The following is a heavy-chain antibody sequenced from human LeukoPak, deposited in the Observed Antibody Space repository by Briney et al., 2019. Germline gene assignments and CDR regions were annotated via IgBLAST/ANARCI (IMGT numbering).Heavy chain of an antibody. D-gene: IGHD3-22*01. CDR2: ISSSGSTI. V-gene: IGHV3-11*04. CDR1: GFAFSDYY. CDR3: ARDPYYYDSSGYPSTYGFDY. Sequence: GGSLRLSCAASGFAFSDYYMSWIRQAPGKGLEWVSYISSSGSTIYYADSVRGRFTISRDYGKNSLYLQMNSLRAEDTAVYYCARDPYYYDSSGYPSTYGFDYWGQGALVTVSS. J-gene: IGHJ4*02.